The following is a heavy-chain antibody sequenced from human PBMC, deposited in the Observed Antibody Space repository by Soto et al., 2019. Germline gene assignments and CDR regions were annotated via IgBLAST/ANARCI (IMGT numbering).Heavy chain of an antibody. CDR1: GGSVSSGSYY. J-gene: IGHJ6*02. V-gene: IGHV4-61*01. CDR3: ARDQVGVGAQYGMDV. D-gene: IGHD3-3*01. Sequence: SETLSLTCTVSGGSVSSGSYYWSWIRQPPGKGLEWIGYIYYSGSTNYNPSLKSRVTISVDTSKNQFSLKLSSVTAADTAVYYCARDQVGVGAQYGMDVWGQGTTVTVSS. CDR2: IYYSGST.